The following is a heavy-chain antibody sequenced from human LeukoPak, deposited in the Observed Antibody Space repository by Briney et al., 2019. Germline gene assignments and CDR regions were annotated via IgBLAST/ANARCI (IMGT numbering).Heavy chain of an antibody. CDR3: ARGYHYYDSSGFDY. D-gene: IGHD3-22*01. Sequence: PSETLSLTCTVSGGSISSYYWSWIRQPPGKGLEWIGYIYYSGSTNYNPSLKSRVTISVDTSKNQFSLKLSSVTAADTAVYYCARGYHYYDSSGFDYWGQGTLVTVSS. CDR2: IYYSGST. V-gene: IGHV4-59*01. J-gene: IGHJ4*02. CDR1: GGSISSYY.